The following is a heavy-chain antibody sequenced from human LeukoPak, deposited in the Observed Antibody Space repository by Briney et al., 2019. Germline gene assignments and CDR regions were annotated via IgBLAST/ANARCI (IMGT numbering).Heavy chain of an antibody. CDR3: ARGGQWLVTWYFDY. J-gene: IGHJ4*02. D-gene: IGHD6-19*01. CDR1: GGSFSGCY. V-gene: IGHV4-34*01. CDR2: INHSGST. Sequence: SEALSLTCAVYGGSFSGCYWSWIRQPPGKGLEWIGEINHSGSTNYNPSLKSRVTISVDTSKNQFSLKLSSVTAADTAVYYCARGGQWLVTWYFDYWGQGTLVTVSS.